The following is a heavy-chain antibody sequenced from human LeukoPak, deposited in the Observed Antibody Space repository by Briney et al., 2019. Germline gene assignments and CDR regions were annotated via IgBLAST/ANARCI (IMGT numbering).Heavy chain of an antibody. D-gene: IGHD2-2*03. Sequence: PGGSLGLSCAASGFTFSSYGMHWVRQAPGKGLEWVAFIRYDGSNKYYADSVKGRFTISRDNSKNTLYLQMNSLRAEDTAVYYCAKGAHPLDIVVVPAVTPWGQGTLVTVSS. CDR1: GFTFSSYG. V-gene: IGHV3-30*02. CDR2: IRYDGSNK. J-gene: IGHJ5*02. CDR3: AKGAHPLDIVVVPAVTP.